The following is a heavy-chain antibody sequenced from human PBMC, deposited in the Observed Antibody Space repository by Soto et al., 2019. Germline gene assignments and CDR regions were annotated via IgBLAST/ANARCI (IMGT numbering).Heavy chain of an antibody. CDR2: IIPIFGTA. Sequence: SVKVSCKASGGTFSSYAISWVRQAPGQGLEWMGGIIPIFGTANYAQKFQGRVTITADESASTAYMELSSLRSEDTAVYYCAFRYCSGCSCYPEVWFDPWGQGTLVTVSS. CDR1: GGTFSSYA. D-gene: IGHD2-15*01. J-gene: IGHJ5*02. V-gene: IGHV1-69*13. CDR3: AFRYCSGCSCYPEVWFDP.